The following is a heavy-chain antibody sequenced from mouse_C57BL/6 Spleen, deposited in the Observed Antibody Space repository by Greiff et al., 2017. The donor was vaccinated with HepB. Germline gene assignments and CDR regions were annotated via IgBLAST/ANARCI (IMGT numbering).Heavy chain of an antibody. D-gene: IGHD1-1*01. CDR1: GYTFTDYE. J-gene: IGHJ1*03. CDR2: IDPETGGT. V-gene: IGHV1-15*01. CDR3: TRSRLLRSRYFDV. Sequence: QVQLKESGAELVRPGASVTLSCKASGYTFTDYEMHWVKQTPVHGLEWIGAIDPETGGTAYNQKFKGKAILTADKSSSTAYMELRSLTSEDSAVYYCTRSRLLRSRYFDVWGTGTTVTVSS.